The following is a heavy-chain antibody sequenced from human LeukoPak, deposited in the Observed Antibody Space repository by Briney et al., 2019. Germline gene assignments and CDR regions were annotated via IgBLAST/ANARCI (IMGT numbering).Heavy chain of an antibody. CDR2: INHSGST. CDR3: ARLHAVYDSPYYFDY. D-gene: IGHD3-22*01. J-gene: IGHJ4*02. Sequence: SETLSLTCAVYGGSFSGYYWSWIRQPPGKGLEWIGEINHSGSTNYNPSLKSRVTISVDTSKNQFSLKLSSVTAADTAVYYCARLHAVYDSPYYFDYWGQGTLVTVSS. V-gene: IGHV4-34*01. CDR1: GGSFSGYY.